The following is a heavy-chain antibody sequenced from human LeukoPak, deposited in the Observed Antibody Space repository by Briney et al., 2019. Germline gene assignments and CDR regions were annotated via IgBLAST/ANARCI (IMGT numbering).Heavy chain of an antibody. CDR3: ARADPATVWEGYYYYYSYMVV. CDR2: IISSSSYI. D-gene: IGHD5-18*01. CDR1: GFTFSSYS. V-gene: IGHV3-21*01. J-gene: IGHJ6*03. Sequence: GGSLRLACAPAGFTFSSYSMNWVRQAPGKGLEWVSSIISSSSYIYYADSVKGRFTISRDKAKNSLYLQTHRLRAEDTAVYYRARADPATVWEGYYYYYSYMVVCGNGDTVTVS.